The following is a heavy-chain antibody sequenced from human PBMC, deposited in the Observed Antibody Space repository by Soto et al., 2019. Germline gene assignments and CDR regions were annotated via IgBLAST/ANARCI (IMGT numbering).Heavy chain of an antibody. V-gene: IGHV1-69*06. CDR2: IVPMFGTS. J-gene: IGHJ4*02. CDR1: GGTSTRYA. Sequence: QERLVQSGAEVRKPGSSVKVSCKVTGGTSTRYAINWVRQAPGQGLEWMGGIVPMFGTSKYAQKFQGRVTITADTSTNIAYMELRSLRAEDTAVYYCNRGSEYGFWSGYLWGQGTLVSVSS. D-gene: IGHD3-3*01. CDR3: NRGSEYGFWSGYL.